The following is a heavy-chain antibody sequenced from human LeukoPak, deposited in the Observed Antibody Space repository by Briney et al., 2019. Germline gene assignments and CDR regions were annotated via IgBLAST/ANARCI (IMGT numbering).Heavy chain of an antibody. J-gene: IGHJ4*02. CDR2: ISGSGGST. CDR1: GFTFSSYA. V-gene: IGHV3-23*01. D-gene: IGHD3-22*01. CDR3: AKDKVRGYYDSSGYYDY. Sequence: GGSLRLSCAASGFTFSSYAMSWVRQAPGKGPEWVSAISGSGGSTYYADSVKGRFTISRDNSKNTLYLQMNSLRAEDTAVYYCAKDKVRGYYDSSGYYDYWGQGTLVTVSS.